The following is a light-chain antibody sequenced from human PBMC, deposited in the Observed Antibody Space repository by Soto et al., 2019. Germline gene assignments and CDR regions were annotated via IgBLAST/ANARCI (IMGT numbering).Light chain of an antibody. CDR3: QQYNNLPSIT. V-gene: IGKV3-15*01. Sequence: EIVMTQSPATLSVSPGERATLSCRASQSVSSNLACYQQKPGQAPRLLIYGASTRATGIPARFSGSGSGTEFTLTISSLQSEDFAVYYCQQYNNLPSITFGQGTRLEIK. CDR2: GAS. CDR1: QSVSSN. J-gene: IGKJ5*01.